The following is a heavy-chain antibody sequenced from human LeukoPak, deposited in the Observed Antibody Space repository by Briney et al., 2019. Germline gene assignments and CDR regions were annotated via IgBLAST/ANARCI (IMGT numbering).Heavy chain of an antibody. CDR2: IYYSGRT. J-gene: IGHJ4*02. CDR1: GGSFSGGDYY. CDR3: ACATLPQTYFDN. V-gene: IGHV4-30-4*01. Sequence: SETLSLTCAVSGGSFSGGDYYWSWIRQPPGMGLEWIGYIYYSGRTYYNPSLKSRLTISVDTSKKQFSLNLSPLTAADTAVYYCACATLPQTYFDNWGQGTLVTVSS.